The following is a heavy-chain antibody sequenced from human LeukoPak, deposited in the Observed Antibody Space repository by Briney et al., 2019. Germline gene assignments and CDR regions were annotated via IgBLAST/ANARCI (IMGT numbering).Heavy chain of an antibody. D-gene: IGHD1-26*01. V-gene: IGHV3-30-3*01. CDR1: GFTFSSYA. CDR2: ISYDGSNK. Sequence: GGPLRLSCAASGFTFSSYAMHWVRQAPGKGLEWVAVISYDGSNKYYADSVKGRFTISRDNSKNTLYLQMNSLRAEDTAVYYCARASGSYLSYNWFDPWGQGTLVTVSS. J-gene: IGHJ5*02. CDR3: ARASGSYLSYNWFDP.